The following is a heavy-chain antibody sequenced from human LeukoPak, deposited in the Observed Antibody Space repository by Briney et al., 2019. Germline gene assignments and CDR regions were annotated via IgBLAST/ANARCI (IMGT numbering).Heavy chain of an antibody. D-gene: IGHD1-1*01. V-gene: IGHV3-30*02. CDR3: AAGTYRYFDY. J-gene: IGHJ4*02. CDR1: GFSFSNYA. CDR2: IQYDGINK. Sequence: PGGSLRLSCAASGFSFSNYAMHWVRQTQGKGLDWVAFIQYDGINKYYADSVKGRFTISRDDSKNTLYLQMNSLRAEDTAVYYCAAGTYRYFDYWGQGTLVTVSS.